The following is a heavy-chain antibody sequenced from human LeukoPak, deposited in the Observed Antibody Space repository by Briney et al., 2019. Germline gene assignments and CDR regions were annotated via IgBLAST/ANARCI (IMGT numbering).Heavy chain of an antibody. CDR2: IQFDGSNK. J-gene: IGHJ4*02. D-gene: IGHD4-11*01. CDR3: ANEGTTTVFDY. V-gene: IGHV3-30*02. Sequence: PGGSLRLSCAASGFTFSNFGMHWVRQAPGKGLEWVAFIQFDGSNKYYADSVKGRFTISRDNSKNTLYLQMNSRKPEDTAVYYCANEGTTTVFDYWGQGTLVTVSS. CDR1: GFTFSNFG.